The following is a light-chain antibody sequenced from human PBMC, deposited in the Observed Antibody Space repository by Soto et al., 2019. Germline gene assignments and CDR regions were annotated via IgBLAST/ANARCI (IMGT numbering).Light chain of an antibody. Sequence: LTLSLGTLSLYTGERATLSCRASESISSTNLGWYQQKPGQAPRLLIYAASSRATGIPVRFSGSGSGTDFTLTISSLQPDDFATYNCQQYNSYWTFGQGTKVDIK. CDR3: QQYNSYWT. J-gene: IGKJ1*01. CDR1: ESISSTN. CDR2: AAS. V-gene: IGKV3-20*01.